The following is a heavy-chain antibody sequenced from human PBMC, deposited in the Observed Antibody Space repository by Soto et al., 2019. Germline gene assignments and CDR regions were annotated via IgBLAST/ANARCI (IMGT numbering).Heavy chain of an antibody. CDR1: GGTFSSYA. Sequence: QVQLVQSGAEVKKPGSSVKVSCKASGGTFSSYAISWVRQAPGQGLEWMGGIIPIFGTANYAQKFQGRVTITADESTSTAYKELSSLRSEDTAVYYCASAIRFLEWLFVGMDVWGQGTTVTVSS. CDR3: ASAIRFLEWLFVGMDV. CDR2: IIPIFGTA. D-gene: IGHD3-3*01. J-gene: IGHJ6*02. V-gene: IGHV1-69*01.